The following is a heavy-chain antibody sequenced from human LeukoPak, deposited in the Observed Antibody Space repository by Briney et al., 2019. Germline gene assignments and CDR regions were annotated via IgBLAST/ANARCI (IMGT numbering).Heavy chain of an antibody. CDR1: GYSISNGYY. J-gene: IGHJ4*02. Sequence: SETLSLTCTVSGYSISNGYYWGWIRQPPGKGLEWVGSIYHRGSTFYNPSLRSRVTISLDRSKKKFSLKLTSVTAADTAVYFCARGAEYYAIWRGYAGYSDYWGQGISVTVSS. CDR3: ARGAEYYAIWRGYAGYSDY. CDR2: IYHRGST. V-gene: IGHV4-38-2*02. D-gene: IGHD3-3*01.